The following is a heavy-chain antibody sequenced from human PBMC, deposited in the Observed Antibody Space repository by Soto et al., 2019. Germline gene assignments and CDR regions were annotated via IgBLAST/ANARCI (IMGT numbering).Heavy chain of an antibody. CDR3: ARVGLGSGFYYYGMDV. J-gene: IGHJ6*02. CDR2: ISAYNGNT. Sequence: GASVKVSCKSSGYTFTNYGISWVRQAPGQGLDWMGWISAYNGNTNYAQKLQGRVTMTTDTSTSTAYMELRSLRSDDTAVYYCARVGLGSGFYYYGMDVWGQGTTVTVSS. CDR1: GYTFTNYG. D-gene: IGHD3-22*01. V-gene: IGHV1-18*01.